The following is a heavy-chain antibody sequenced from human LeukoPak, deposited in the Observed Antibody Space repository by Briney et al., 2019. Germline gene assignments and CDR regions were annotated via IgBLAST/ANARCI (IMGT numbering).Heavy chain of an antibody. Sequence: GSSVKVSCKASGGTFSSYAINWVRQATGQGLEWMGWMNPNSGNTGYAQKFQGRVTMTRNTSISTAYMELSSLRSEDTAVYYCARGRYSYGSRAFGYWGQGTLVTVSS. CDR1: GGTFSSYA. CDR2: MNPNSGNT. J-gene: IGHJ4*02. CDR3: ARGRYSYGSRAFGY. V-gene: IGHV1-8*02. D-gene: IGHD5-18*01.